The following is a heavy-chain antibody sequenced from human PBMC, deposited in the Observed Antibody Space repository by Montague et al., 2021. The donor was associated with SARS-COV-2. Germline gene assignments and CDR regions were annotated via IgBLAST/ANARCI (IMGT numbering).Heavy chain of an antibody. CDR3: ARGADSSSWYGVRNWFDL. V-gene: IGHV4-34*01. CDR2: INHSGST. CDR1: GGSFSGYY. J-gene: IGHJ5*01. D-gene: IGHD6-13*01. Sequence: SETLSLTCAVYGGSFSGYYWSWIRQPPGKGLEWIGEINHSGSTNYNPSLKSRVTISVDTSKNQFSLKLSSVTAADTAVYYCARGADSSSWYGVRNWFDLWGQGTTVTVSS.